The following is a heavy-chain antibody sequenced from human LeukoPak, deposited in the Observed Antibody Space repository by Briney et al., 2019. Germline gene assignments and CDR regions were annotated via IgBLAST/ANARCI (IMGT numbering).Heavy chain of an antibody. V-gene: IGHV1-69*13. D-gene: IGHD6-6*01. Sequence: SVKDSCKASGGTFSSYAISWVRQAPGQGLEWMGGIIPIFGTANYAQKFQGRVTITADESTSTAYMELSSLRSEDTAVYYCARSSSSYTSLYYYYYMDVWGKGTTVTVSS. CDR3: ARSSSSYTSLYYYYYMDV. CDR1: GGTFSSYA. CDR2: IIPIFGTA. J-gene: IGHJ6*03.